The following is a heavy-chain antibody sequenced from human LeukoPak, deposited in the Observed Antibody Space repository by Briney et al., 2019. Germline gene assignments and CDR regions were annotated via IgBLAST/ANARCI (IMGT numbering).Heavy chain of an antibody. D-gene: IGHD3-22*01. J-gene: IGHJ4*02. CDR1: GYTFTGYY. Sequence: ASVKVSCKASGYTFTGYYMHWVRQAPGQGLEWMGWINPNSGGTNYAQKFQGRVTMTTDTSTSTAYMELRSLGSDDTAVYYCARIDRTYYYDSSGYSFDYWGQGTLVTVSS. CDR2: INPNSGGT. CDR3: ARIDRTYYYDSSGYSFDY. V-gene: IGHV1-2*02.